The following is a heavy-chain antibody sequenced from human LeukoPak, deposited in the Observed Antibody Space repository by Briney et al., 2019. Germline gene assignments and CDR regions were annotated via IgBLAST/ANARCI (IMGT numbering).Heavy chain of an antibody. D-gene: IGHD4-23*01. CDR2: INSDGSST. CDR3: AREGDGGNPDY. J-gene: IGHJ4*02. V-gene: IGHV3-74*01. CDR1: GFTFSSYW. Sequence: GGSLRLSCAASGFTFSSYWMHWVRNAPGKGLVWVSRINSDGSSTSYADSVKGRFTISRDNAKNTLYLQMNSLRAEDTAVYYCAREGDGGNPDYWGQGTLVTVSS.